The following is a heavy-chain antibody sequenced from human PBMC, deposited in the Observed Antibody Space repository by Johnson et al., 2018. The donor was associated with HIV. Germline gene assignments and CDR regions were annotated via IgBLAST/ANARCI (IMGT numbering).Heavy chain of an antibody. CDR3: ARDLVRASHAFDI. CDR2: ISYDGSNK. CDR1: GFTFDDYG. V-gene: IGHV3-30*03. Sequence: QVQLVESGGGVVRPGGSLRLSCAASGFTFDDYGMSWVRQAPGKGLEWVAVISYDGSNKYYADSVKGRFTISRDNSKNTLYLQMNSLRAEDTSVYYCARDLVRASHAFDIWGQGTMVTVSS. J-gene: IGHJ3*02. D-gene: IGHD2-8*02.